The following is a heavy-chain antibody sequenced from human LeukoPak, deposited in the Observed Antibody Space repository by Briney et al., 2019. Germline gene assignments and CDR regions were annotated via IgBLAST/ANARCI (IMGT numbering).Heavy chain of an antibody. CDR2: IKSKTDGGTT. Sequence: GGSLRLSCAASGFTFSNAWMSWVRQAPGKGLEWVGRIKSKTDGGTTDYAAPVKGRFTISRDDSKNTLYLQMNSLKTEDTAVYYCTTGLEGDSSGYLNDAFDIWGQGTMVTVSS. D-gene: IGHD3-22*01. J-gene: IGHJ3*02. CDR3: TTGLEGDSSGYLNDAFDI. CDR1: GFTFSNAW. V-gene: IGHV3-15*01.